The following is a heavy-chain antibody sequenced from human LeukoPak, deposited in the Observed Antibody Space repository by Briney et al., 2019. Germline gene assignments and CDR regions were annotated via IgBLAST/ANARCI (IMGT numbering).Heavy chain of an antibody. J-gene: IGHJ6*04. CDR1: GFTFSSYG. V-gene: IGHV3-30*18. CDR2: ISYDGSNK. Sequence: GRSLRLSCAASGFTFSSYGMHWVRQAPGKGLEWVAVISYDGSNKYYADSVKGRFTISRDNSKNTLYLQMNSLRAEDTAVHYCAKDRDREVRGEIYYGMDVWGKGTTVTVSS. CDR3: AKDRDREVRGEIYYGMDV. D-gene: IGHD3-10*01.